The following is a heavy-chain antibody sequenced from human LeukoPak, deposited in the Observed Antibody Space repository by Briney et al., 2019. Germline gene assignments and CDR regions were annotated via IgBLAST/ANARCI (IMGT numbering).Heavy chain of an antibody. CDR3: ASGSGTYSPDY. D-gene: IGHD3-10*01. V-gene: IGHV5-10-1*01. CDR1: EYSFTSYW. J-gene: IGHJ4*02. CDR2: IAPTDSYT. Sequence: GESLKISCQGSEYSFTSYWTTWVRQMPGKGLEWMGMIAPTDSYTNYSPSFQGHVTISVDKSISTAYLQWSSLKASDTAMYFCASGSGTYSPDYWGQGTLVTVSS.